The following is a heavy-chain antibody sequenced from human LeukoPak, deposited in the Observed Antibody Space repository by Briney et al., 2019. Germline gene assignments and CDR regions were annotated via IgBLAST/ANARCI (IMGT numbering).Heavy chain of an antibody. D-gene: IGHD1-26*01. V-gene: IGHV3-30*02. CDR3: AKDYLGERELYS. Sequence: PGGSLRLSCAASGFTFSSYGMHWVRQAPGKGLEWVAFIRYDGSNKYYADSVKGRFTISRDNSKSTLYLQMNSLRAEDTAVYYCAKDYLGERELYSWGQGTLVTVSS. J-gene: IGHJ4*02. CDR1: GFTFSSYG. CDR2: IRYDGSNK.